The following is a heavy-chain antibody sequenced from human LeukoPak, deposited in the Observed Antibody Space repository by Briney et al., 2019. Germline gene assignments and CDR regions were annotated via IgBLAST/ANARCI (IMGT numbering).Heavy chain of an antibody. Sequence: SQTLSLTCAVSGGSISSGIYSWSWTRHPPGNGLELIGYMYYSGTTHYNPSLQSRVTISVDTSKNQFSMKVTSVTAADTAVYFCARARRGIGNQDFDYWGPGTKVSVSS. V-gene: IGHV4-30-4*07. CDR2: MYYSGTT. J-gene: IGHJ4*02. CDR1: GGSISSGIYS. D-gene: IGHD1-14*01. CDR3: ARARRGIGNQDFDY.